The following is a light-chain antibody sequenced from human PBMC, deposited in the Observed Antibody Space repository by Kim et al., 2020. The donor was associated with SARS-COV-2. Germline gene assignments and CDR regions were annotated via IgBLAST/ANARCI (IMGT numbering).Light chain of an antibody. CDR2: SAS. CDR3: HKYDSTPFT. CDR1: QDISNS. Sequence: ASVGDGVTITCRASQDISNSLAWYQQKPGKVPQLLIYSASALQSGVPSRFSGSGSGTDFTHTISSLQPEDVATYYCHKYDSTPFTFGPGTKVDIK. J-gene: IGKJ3*01. V-gene: IGKV1-27*01.